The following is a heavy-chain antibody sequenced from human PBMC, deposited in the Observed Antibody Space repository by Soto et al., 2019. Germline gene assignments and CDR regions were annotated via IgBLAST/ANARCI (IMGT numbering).Heavy chain of an antibody. Sequence: QVQLVESGGGVVQPGRSLRLSCAASGFTFSSYAMHWVRQAPGKGLEWVAVISYDGSNKYYADSVKGRFIISRDNSKNTLYLPMHTLRAEDTAVYYCARAHRFLGGSPDYYGMDVWGQGTTVTVSS. CDR3: ARAHRFLGGSPDYYGMDV. V-gene: IGHV3-30-3*01. J-gene: IGHJ6*02. D-gene: IGHD3-16*01. CDR2: ISYDGSNK. CDR1: GFTFSSYA.